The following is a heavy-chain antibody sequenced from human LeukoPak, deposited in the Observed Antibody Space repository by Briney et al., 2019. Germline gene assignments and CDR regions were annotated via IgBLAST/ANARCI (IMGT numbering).Heavy chain of an antibody. J-gene: IGHJ4*02. CDR1: GFRFSSYW. CDR2: INEDGSAQ. CDR3: ASDPFTGGHY. Sequence: PGGSLRLSCKASGFRFSSYWMSWVPQAAGKGLEWVANINEDGSAQYYVDSVKGRFTISRDNTENSLYLEMDSLRAEDTAVYFCASDPFTGGHYWGQGALVTVSS. D-gene: IGHD3-16*01. V-gene: IGHV3-7*01.